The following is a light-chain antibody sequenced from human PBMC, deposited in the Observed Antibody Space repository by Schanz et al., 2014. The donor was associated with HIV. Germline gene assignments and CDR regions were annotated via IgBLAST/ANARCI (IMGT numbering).Light chain of an antibody. V-gene: IGLV2-23*02. J-gene: IGLJ2*01. CDR2: EVS. Sequence: QSALTQPPSVSGSPGQSITISCTGTSNGGGISNLLPWYQQHPGKAPKLTIYEVSKRPSGVSNRFSGSKSGNTASLTFSGLQAEDEADYYCCSYAGTSPFVVFGGGTKLTVL. CDR1: SNGGGISNL. CDR3: CSYAGTSPFVV.